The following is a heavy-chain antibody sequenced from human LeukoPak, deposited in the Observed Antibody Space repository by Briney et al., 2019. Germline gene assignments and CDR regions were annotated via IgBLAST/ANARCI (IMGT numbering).Heavy chain of an antibody. D-gene: IGHD3-22*01. J-gene: IGHJ4*02. CDR1: GFIFSSYG. CDR2: VSYDGSNK. V-gene: IGHV3-30*18. CDR3: AKDLRGYYDSSGYDYDAFDY. Sequence: GGSLRLSRAASGFIFSSYGMRWVRLASGKALEWGAVVSYDGSNKYYADSVKGRFTNSRDTSKNTLHLQMNSLRAEDTAVYYCAKDLRGYYDSSGYDYDAFDYWGQGTLVTVSS.